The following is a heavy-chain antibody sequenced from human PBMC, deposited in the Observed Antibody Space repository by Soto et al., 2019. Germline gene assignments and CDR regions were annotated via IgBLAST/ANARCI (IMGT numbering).Heavy chain of an antibody. V-gene: IGHV3-48*01. J-gene: IGHJ1*01. Sequence: PGGSLRLSCAASGFTFSSYSMNWVRQAPGKGLEWVSYISSSSSTIYYADSVKGRFTISRDNAKNSLYLQMNSLRAEDTAVYYCARSELGGTVDFQHWGQGTLVTVSS. CDR2: ISSSSSTI. CDR3: ARSELGGTVDFQH. D-gene: IGHD1-7*01. CDR1: GFTFSSYS.